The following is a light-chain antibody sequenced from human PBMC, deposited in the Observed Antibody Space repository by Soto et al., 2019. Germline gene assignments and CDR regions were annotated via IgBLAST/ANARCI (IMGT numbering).Light chain of an antibody. J-gene: IGKJ1*01. CDR3: QQYDNWPET. V-gene: IGKV3-15*01. CDR1: QSVSSN. Sequence: EIVMTQSPATLSVSPGEGASLSCRASQSVSSNLAWYQQKPGQAPRLLIFGASTRATGFPARFSGSRSGTEFTLTISSLQSEDFAVYYCQQYDNWPETFGQGTKVEIK. CDR2: GAS.